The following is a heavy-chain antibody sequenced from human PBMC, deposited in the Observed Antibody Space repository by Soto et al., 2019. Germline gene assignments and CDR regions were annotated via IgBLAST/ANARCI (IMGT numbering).Heavy chain of an antibody. CDR3: GAPPGGGGY. D-gene: IGHD3-10*01. CDR1: GFTVSNNY. J-gene: IGHJ4*02. V-gene: IGHV3-53*01. CDR2: IYSGGYT. Sequence: EVQLVESGGGLIQPGGSLRLSCAVSGFTVSNNYMSWVRQAPGKGLEGVSVIYSGGYTAYGDSVKGRFTISRDNSKNTFNFKRNSLRADDPAVDYWGAPPGGGGYWGQGTLVTVSS.